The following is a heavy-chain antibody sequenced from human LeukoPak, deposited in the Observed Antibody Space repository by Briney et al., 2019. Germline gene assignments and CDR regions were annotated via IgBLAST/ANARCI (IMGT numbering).Heavy chain of an antibody. Sequence: SETLSLTCAVYGGSFSGYYWSWIRQPPGKGLEWIGEINHSGSTNYNPSLKSRVTISVDTSKNQFSLKLSSVTAADTAVYYCARGEFQDIRWFDPWGQGTLVTVSS. CDR1: GGSFSGYY. V-gene: IGHV4-34*01. CDR3: ARGEFQDIRWFDP. CDR2: INHSGST. J-gene: IGHJ5*02. D-gene: IGHD2-15*01.